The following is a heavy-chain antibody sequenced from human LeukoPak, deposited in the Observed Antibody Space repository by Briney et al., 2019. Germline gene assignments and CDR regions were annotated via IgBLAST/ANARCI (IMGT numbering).Heavy chain of an antibody. CDR3: AKDKTPVTMIVVVTLFDY. V-gene: IGHV3-21*04. Sequence: PGRSLRLSCAASGFTFSSYSMNWVRQAPGKGLEWVSSISSSSSYIYYADSVKGRFTISRDNAKNSLYLQMNSLRAEDTAVYYCAKDKTPVTMIVVVTLFDYWGQGTLVTVSS. CDR2: ISSSSSYI. D-gene: IGHD3-22*01. CDR1: GFTFSSYS. J-gene: IGHJ4*02.